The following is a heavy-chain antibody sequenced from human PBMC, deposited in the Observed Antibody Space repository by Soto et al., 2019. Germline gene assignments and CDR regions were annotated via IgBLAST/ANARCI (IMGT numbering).Heavy chain of an antibody. V-gene: IGHV4-59*08. J-gene: IGHJ6*03. Sequence: SETLSLTCTVSGVSIISYYWIWIRQPPGKGLEWIGYIYYSGSTNYNPSLKSRVTISVDTSKNQFSLKLSSVTAADTAVYYCARTYYYGSGTPSNYYYYYMDVWGKGTTVTVSS. D-gene: IGHD3-10*01. CDR3: ARTYYYGSGTPSNYYYYYMDV. CDR2: IYYSGST. CDR1: GVSIISYY.